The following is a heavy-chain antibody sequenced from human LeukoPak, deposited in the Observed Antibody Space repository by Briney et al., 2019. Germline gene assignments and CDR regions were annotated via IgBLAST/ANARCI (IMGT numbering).Heavy chain of an antibody. CDR3: ARVGWYFSSDDY. V-gene: IGHV4-4*07. J-gene: IGHJ4*02. CDR1: GGCISSSS. CDR2: IYASGST. Sequence: SETLSLTCTVSGGCISSSSWSWIRQPAGKGLEWIGRIYASGSTNYNPSLKSRVTMSVDTSKNQVSLKLSSVTAADTAVYYCARVGWYFSSDDYWGQGTLVTVSS. D-gene: IGHD2-15*01.